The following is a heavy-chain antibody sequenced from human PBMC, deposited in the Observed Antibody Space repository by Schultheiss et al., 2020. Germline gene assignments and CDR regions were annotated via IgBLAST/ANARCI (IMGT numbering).Heavy chain of an antibody. J-gene: IGHJ5*02. CDR3: AKAPTADGSYFDP. CDR2: IWYDGSNK. CDR1: GFTFSSYG. D-gene: IGHD1-26*01. V-gene: IGHV3-30*02. Sequence: PGGSLRLSCSASGFTFSSYGMHWVRQAPGKGLEWVAVIWYDGSNKYYADSVKGRFTISRDNSKNTLYLQMNSLRAEDTAVYYCAKAPTADGSYFDPWGQGTLVTVSS.